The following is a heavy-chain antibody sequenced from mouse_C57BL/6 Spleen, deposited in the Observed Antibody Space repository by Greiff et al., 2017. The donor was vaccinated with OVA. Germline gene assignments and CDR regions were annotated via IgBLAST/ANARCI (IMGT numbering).Heavy chain of an antibody. V-gene: IGHV1-82*01. CDR1: GYAFSSSW. CDR3: AKDFEV. Sequence: QVQLQQSGPELVKPGASVKISCKASGYAFSSSWMNWVKQSPGKGLEWIGRIYPGGGYTNYNGKFKGRATLTADKSSITAYMQLSSLTSEDSAVYFCAKDFEVWGTGTTVTVSS. CDR2: IYPGGGYT. J-gene: IGHJ1*03.